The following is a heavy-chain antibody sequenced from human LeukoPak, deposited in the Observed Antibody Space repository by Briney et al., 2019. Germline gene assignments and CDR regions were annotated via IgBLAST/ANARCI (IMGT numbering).Heavy chain of an antibody. D-gene: IGHD4-17*01. CDR1: GFTFSSYW. CDR2: IKQDESEK. CDR3: ARGSYGDVDY. V-gene: IGHV3-7*03. J-gene: IGHJ4*02. Sequence: GGSLRLSCAASGFTFSSYWMSWVRQAPGKGLEWVANIKQDESEKHYVDSVKGRFTISRDNAKSSLYLQMDSLRSEDTAVYYCARGSYGDVDYWGQGTLVTVSS.